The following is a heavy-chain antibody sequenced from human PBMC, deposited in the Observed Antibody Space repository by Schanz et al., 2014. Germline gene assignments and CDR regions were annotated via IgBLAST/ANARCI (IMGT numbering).Heavy chain of an antibody. J-gene: IGHJ4*02. D-gene: IGHD6-19*01. Sequence: QVQLVESGGGVVQPGRSLRLSCAASGFTFSSYGMHWVRQAPGKGLEWVAIIWYDGSNKYYADSVKGRFTISRDNSKNTLFLQMSSLRAKDTAVYYFAKDHPSSGWPAFDVWGQGTQVTVSS. CDR2: IWYDGSNK. CDR1: GFTFSSYG. CDR3: AKDHPSSGWPAFDV. V-gene: IGHV3-33*06.